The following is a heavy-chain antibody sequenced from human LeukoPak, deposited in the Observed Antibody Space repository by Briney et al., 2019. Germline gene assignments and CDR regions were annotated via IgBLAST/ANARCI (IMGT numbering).Heavy chain of an antibody. V-gene: IGHV1-18*01. CDR1: GYTFTSYG. D-gene: IGHD3-16*02. CDR2: ISAYNGNT. CDR3: ARDVPLSGILKGAFDI. J-gene: IGHJ3*02. Sequence: ASVKVSCKASGYTFTSYGISWVRQAPGQGLEWKGWISAYNGNTNYAQKLQGRVTMTTDTSTSTAYMELRSLRSDDTAVYYCARDVPLSGILKGAFDIWGQGTMVTVSS.